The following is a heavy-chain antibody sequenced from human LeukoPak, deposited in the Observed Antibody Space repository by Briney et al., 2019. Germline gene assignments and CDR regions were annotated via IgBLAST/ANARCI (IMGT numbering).Heavy chain of an antibody. D-gene: IGHD3-9*01. CDR2: IIPIFGTA. CDR3: ARPLQYYDILTGYRYYYGMDV. Sequence: SVKVSFKASGGTFSSYAISWVRQAPGQGLEWMGGIIPIFGTANYAQKFQGRVTITADESTSTAYMELSSLRSEDTAVYYCARPLQYYDILTGYRYYYGMDVWGQGTTVTVSS. V-gene: IGHV1-69*13. CDR1: GGTFSSYA. J-gene: IGHJ6*02.